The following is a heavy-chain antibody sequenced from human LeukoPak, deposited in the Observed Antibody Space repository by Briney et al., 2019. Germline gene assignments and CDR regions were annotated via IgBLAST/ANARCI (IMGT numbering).Heavy chain of an antibody. J-gene: IGHJ4*02. D-gene: IGHD3-22*01. V-gene: IGHV1-69*13. CDR2: ILPIFGTT. CDR3: ARSFFSSGYYSLSALDY. CDR1: GGTFSSYG. Sequence: SVKVSCKASGGTFSSYGISWVRQAPGQGLEWMGGILPIFGTTNYAQKFQGRVTITADESTSTAYMELRSLRSDDTAVYYCARSFFSSGYYSLSALDYWGQGTLVTVSS.